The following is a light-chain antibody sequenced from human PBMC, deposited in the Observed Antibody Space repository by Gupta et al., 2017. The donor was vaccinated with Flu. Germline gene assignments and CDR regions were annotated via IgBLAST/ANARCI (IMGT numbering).Light chain of an antibody. J-gene: IGKJ4*01. CDR3: QQRSNWPPALT. V-gene: IGKV3-11*01. CDR2: DAS. Sequence: EIVLTQSPPTLSLSPGERATLSCRASQSVSTYLAWYQQKPGQAPRLLIYDASNRAPGIPARFSGSGSGTDFTLTISSLEPEDFAVYYCQQRSNWPPALTFGGGTKVEIK. CDR1: QSVSTY.